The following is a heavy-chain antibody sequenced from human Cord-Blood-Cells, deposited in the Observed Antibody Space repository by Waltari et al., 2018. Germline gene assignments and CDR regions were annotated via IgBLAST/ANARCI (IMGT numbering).Heavy chain of an antibody. CDR3: ARRSYDSSGYYYYYYYMDV. CDR1: GGSISSSSYY. Sequence: QLQLQESGPGLVKPSETLSLTCTVSGGSISSSSYYWGWIRQPPGKGLEWIGSIYYSGSTYYNPSLKSRVTISGDTSKNQFSLKLSSVTAADTAVYYCARRSYDSSGYYYYYYYMDVWGKGTTVTVSS. CDR2: IYYSGST. V-gene: IGHV4-39*01. J-gene: IGHJ6*03. D-gene: IGHD3-22*01.